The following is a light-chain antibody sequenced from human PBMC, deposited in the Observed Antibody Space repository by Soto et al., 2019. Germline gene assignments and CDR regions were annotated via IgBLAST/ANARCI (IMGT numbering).Light chain of an antibody. V-gene: IGKV3-15*01. CDR3: QQYNNWPRT. CDR1: QSVSSY. Sequence: VLTQSPATLSLSPGERATLSCRASQSVSSYLAWYQQKPGQAPRLLIYRASTRATGIPARFSGSGSGTECTLTISSLQSEDFEVYYCQQYNNWPRTFGQGTKVDIK. CDR2: RAS. J-gene: IGKJ1*01.